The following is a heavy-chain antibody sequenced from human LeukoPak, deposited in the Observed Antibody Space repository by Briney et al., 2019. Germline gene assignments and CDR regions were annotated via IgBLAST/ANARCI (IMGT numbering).Heavy chain of an antibody. CDR1: GFTFSSYS. V-gene: IGHV3-48*01. CDR2: ISSSRSTI. Sequence: PGGSLRLSCAASGFTFSSYSMNWVRQAPGKGLEWVSYISSSRSTIYYADSVKGRFTISRDNAKNSLYLQMNSLRAEDTAVYYCARKYCSSTSCYFDYWSQGTLVTVSS. J-gene: IGHJ4*02. D-gene: IGHD2-2*01. CDR3: ARKYCSSTSCYFDY.